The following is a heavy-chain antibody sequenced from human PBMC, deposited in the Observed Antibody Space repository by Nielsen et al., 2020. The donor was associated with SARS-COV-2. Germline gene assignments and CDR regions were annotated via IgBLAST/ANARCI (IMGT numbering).Heavy chain of an antibody. J-gene: IGHJ4*02. CDR1: GGTFSSYA. V-gene: IGHV1-58*02. Sequence: SVKVSCKASGGTFSSYAISWVRQAPGQGLEWIGWIVVGSGNTNYAQKFQERVTITRDMSTSTAYMELSSLRSEDTAVYYCAADYYGEGGLYYFDYWGQGTLVTVSS. CDR2: IVVGSGNT. D-gene: IGHD4-17*01. CDR3: AADYYGEGGLYYFDY.